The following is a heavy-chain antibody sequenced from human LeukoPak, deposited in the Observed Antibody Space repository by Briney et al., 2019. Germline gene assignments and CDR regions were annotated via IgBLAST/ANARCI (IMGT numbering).Heavy chain of an antibody. CDR2: ISGYNGNT. J-gene: IGHJ4*02. D-gene: IGHD3-16*01. Sequence: ASVTVSCKAAGYTFTSYGISWVRQAPGQGPEWMGWISGYNGNTRYAQKFQGRVTMTTDTSTSTAYMELRSLRSDDTAVYYCARDGGKGEYYFVYWGQGTLVTVSS. CDR1: GYTFTSYG. CDR3: ARDGGKGEYYFVY. V-gene: IGHV1-18*01.